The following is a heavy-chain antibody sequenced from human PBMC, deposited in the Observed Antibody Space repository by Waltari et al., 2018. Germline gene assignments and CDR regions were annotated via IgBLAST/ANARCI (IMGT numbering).Heavy chain of an antibody. V-gene: IGHV3-7*01. Sequence: EVQLVESGGGLVQPGGSLRLSCAASGFTFSSYWMSWVRQAPGKGLEWVANIKQDGSEKYYVDAVKGRITIARDNAKNSLYLQMNGLRAEDTAVYYCATEPYSSSYYFDYWVQGTLVTVSS. CDR3: ATEPYSSSYYFDY. CDR1: GFTFSSYW. J-gene: IGHJ4*02. CDR2: IKQDGSEK. D-gene: IGHD6-6*01.